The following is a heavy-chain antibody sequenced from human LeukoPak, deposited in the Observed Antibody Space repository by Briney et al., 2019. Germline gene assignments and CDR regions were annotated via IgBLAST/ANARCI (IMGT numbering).Heavy chain of an antibody. D-gene: IGHD2-2*01. CDR1: GFAFAEHG. J-gene: IGHJ4*02. CDR3: ARAPITSPFYFDY. V-gene: IGHV3-20*04. Sequence: GGSLRLSCTASGFAFAEHGMSWVRQVPGKGLEWVSGINWSGGSTGYADPLRGRFTISRDNAKNSLHLQMDSLRAEDTALYYCARAPITSPFYFDYWGQGTLVTVSS. CDR2: INWSGGST.